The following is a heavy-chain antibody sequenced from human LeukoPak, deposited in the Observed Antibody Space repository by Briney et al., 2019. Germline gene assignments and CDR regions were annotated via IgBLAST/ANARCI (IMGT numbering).Heavy chain of an antibody. V-gene: IGHV1-18*01. Sequence: ASVKVSCKASGYTFTSYGYNWVRQAPGQGLEWMGWISAYNGNTNYAQKLQGRVTMTTDTSTSTAYMELSSLRSEDTAVYYCARGLDYYDSSGYYDWGQGTLVTVSS. CDR1: GYTFTSYG. CDR3: ARGLDYYDSSGYYD. CDR2: ISAYNGNT. D-gene: IGHD3-22*01. J-gene: IGHJ4*02.